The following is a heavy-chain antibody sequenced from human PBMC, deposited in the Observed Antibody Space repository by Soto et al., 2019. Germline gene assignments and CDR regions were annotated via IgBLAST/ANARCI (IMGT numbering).Heavy chain of an antibody. J-gene: IGHJ4*02. CDR1: GFTFDDHA. CDR3: ANDREYQLIGGYFEY. D-gene: IGHD2-2*01. V-gene: IGHV3-9*01. CDR2: LSGNSDTV. Sequence: EVQLMESGGDLVQPGTSLRISCVASGFTFDDHALHWVRRTPGRGLEWVAGLSGNSDTVGYADSVKGRFTISRDNAKNALQLKMNRLRPEDTALYSCANDREYQLIGGYFEYWGQGTRVTVSS.